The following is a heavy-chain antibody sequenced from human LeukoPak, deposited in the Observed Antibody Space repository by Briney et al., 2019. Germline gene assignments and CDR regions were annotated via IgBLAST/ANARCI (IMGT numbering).Heavy chain of an antibody. CDR1: GFTFSSYS. CDR3: ARETYYYGPAY. CDR2: ISSGSSYI. J-gene: IGHJ4*02. D-gene: IGHD3-10*01. Sequence: GGSLRLSCAASGFTFSSYSMNWVRQAPGKGLEWVSSISSGSSYIYYADSVKGRFTISRDNAKNSLYLQMNSLRAEDTAVYYCARETYYYGPAYWGQGTLVTVSS. V-gene: IGHV3-21*01.